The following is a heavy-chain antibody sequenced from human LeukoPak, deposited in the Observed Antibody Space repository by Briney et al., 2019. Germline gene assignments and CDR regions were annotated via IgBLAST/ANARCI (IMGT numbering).Heavy chain of an antibody. CDR2: IRYDGSNK. J-gene: IGHJ3*02. D-gene: IGHD3-22*01. CDR3: AKAGLDYYDSSGYYNYRGAFDI. V-gene: IGHV3-30*02. Sequence: PGGSLRLSCAASGFTFSSYGMHWVRQAPGKGLEWVAFIRYDGSNKYYADSVKGRFTISRDNSKNTLYLQMNSLRAEDTAVYYCAKAGLDYYDSSGYYNYRGAFDIWGQGTMVTVSS. CDR1: GFTFSSYG.